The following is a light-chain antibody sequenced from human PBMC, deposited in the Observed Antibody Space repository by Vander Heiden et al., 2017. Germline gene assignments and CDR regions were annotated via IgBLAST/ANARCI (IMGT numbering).Light chain of an antibody. J-gene: IGKJ4*01. Sequence: DIKFTQSPSSLSASVGDRVTITCRVSQGVSSYLNCYQQKPGKVPKRLIYSAANLQSGVTSRFSSSSAGTDFTLTIISLQPEDVSTYYGCQTYGGPAAPTFGGGTKVEIK. CDR1: QGVSSY. CDR2: SAA. CDR3: CQTYGGPAAPT. V-gene: IGKV1-27*01.